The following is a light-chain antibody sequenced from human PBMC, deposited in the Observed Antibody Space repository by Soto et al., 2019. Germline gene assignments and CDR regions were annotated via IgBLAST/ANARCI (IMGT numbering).Light chain of an antibody. CDR1: QSVTSNF. V-gene: IGKV3-20*01. J-gene: IGKJ2*01. CDR3: QQYGRSPLMYT. Sequence: EIVLTQSPCTLSLSPGERATLSCRASQSVTSNFLAWYQQKPGQAPRLLIYGASTRAAGVPDRFSGSGCGTDFTLTITRLEPEDFAVSYCQQYGRSPLMYTFGQGTKLGVK. CDR2: GAS.